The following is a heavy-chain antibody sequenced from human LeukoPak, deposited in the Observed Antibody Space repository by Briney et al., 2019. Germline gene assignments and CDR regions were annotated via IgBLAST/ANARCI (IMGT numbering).Heavy chain of an antibody. Sequence: SVKVSCKASGGTFSSYAISWVRQAPGQGLEWMGGIIPIFGTANYAQKFQGRVTITTDESTRTAYMELSSLRSEDTAVYYCAGQGGIVATILFYWGQGTLVTVSS. CDR1: GGTFSSYA. J-gene: IGHJ4*02. D-gene: IGHD5-12*01. CDR3: AGQGGIVATILFY. CDR2: IIPIFGTA. V-gene: IGHV1-69*05.